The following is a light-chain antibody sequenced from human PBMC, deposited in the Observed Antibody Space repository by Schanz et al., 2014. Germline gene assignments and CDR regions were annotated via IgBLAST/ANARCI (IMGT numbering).Light chain of an antibody. Sequence: EIVLTQSPGTLSLSPGERATLSCRASQSVSASYLAWYQQKPGQPPRLLIYGSSTRATGIPARFSGSGSGTDFTLAISSLEPEDSAVYYCQQRSNGLTFGGGTKVEIK. V-gene: IGKV3D-20*02. CDR1: QSVSASY. CDR2: GSS. J-gene: IGKJ4*01. CDR3: QQRSNGLT.